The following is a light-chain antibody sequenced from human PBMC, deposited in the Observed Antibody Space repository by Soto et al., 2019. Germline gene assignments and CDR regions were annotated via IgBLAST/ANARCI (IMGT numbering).Light chain of an antibody. CDR1: QSVSSSY. Sequence: EILLTQSPGTLSLSPGERATLSCRASQSVSSSYLAWYQQNRGQAPRLLIYGASSRATGIPDRFSGSGSGTDFTLTISRLEPEDFAVYYCQQYGSSRWTFGQGTKVDIK. V-gene: IGKV3-20*01. CDR2: GAS. CDR3: QQYGSSRWT. J-gene: IGKJ1*01.